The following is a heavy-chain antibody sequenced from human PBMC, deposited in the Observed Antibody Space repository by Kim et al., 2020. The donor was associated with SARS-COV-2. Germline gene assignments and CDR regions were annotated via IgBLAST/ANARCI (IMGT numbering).Heavy chain of an antibody. V-gene: IGHV3-21*01. CDR3: ARDSGAVAVGIDY. D-gene: IGHD6-19*01. J-gene: IGHJ4*02. Sequence: YYADSVKGRFTMSRDNAKNSLYLQMNGLRAEDTAVYYCARDSGAVAVGIDYWGQGTLVTVSS.